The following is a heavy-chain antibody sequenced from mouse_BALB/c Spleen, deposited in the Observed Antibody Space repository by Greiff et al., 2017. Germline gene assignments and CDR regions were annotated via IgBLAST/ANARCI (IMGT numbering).Heavy chain of an antibody. CDR1: GFTFSDYG. CDR3: ARDRGPYWYFDV. V-gene: IGHV5-15*02. D-gene: IGHD3-3*01. J-gene: IGHJ1*01. Sequence: EVQLVESGGGLVQPGGSRKLSCAASGFTFSDYGMAWVRQAPGKGPEWVAFISNLAYSIYYADTVTGRFTISRENAKNTLYLEMSSLRSEDTAMYYCARDRGPYWYFDVWGAGTTVTVSS. CDR2: ISNLAYSI.